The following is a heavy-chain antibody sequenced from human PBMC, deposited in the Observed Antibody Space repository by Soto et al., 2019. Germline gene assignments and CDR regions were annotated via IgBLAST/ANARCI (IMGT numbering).Heavy chain of an antibody. J-gene: IGHJ6*02. CDR1: GGTFSSYA. D-gene: IGHD4-17*01. CDR2: IIPIFGTA. CDR3: AMCDYGVIYYYGMDV. V-gene: IGHV1-69*13. Sequence: SVKVSCKASGGTFSSYAISWVRQAPGQGLEWMGGIIPIFGTANYARKFQGRVTITADESTSTAYMELSSLRSEDTAVYYCAMCDYGVIYYYGMDVWGQGTTVTVSS.